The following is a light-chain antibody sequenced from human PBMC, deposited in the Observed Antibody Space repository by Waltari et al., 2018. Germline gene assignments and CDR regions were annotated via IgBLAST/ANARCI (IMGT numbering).Light chain of an antibody. CDR3: QQYGRSPLT. CDR1: QSVSSSY. Sequence: ELVLTQSPGTLSSSPGERATLSCRASQSVSSSYLAWYQQKPGQAPRLLIYGASSRATGIPDRFSGSGSGTDFTLTISRLEPEDFAVYYCQQYGRSPLTFGGGTKVEIK. V-gene: IGKV3-20*01. CDR2: GAS. J-gene: IGKJ4*01.